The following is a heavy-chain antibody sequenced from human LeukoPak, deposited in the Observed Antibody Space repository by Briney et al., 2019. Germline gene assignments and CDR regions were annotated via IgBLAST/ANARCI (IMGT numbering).Heavy chain of an antibody. J-gene: IGHJ5*02. Sequence: PSETLSLTCTVSDDSISSISFYWGWIRQPPGKGLEWIGSIYYGGTTYYNPSLESRVTMSLDTSKKQLSLRLRSVTAADTAVYYCVAYTSSLRWFDPWGQGTLVIVSS. CDR3: VAYTSSLRWFDP. V-gene: IGHV4-39*07. CDR1: DDSISSISFY. CDR2: IYYGGTT. D-gene: IGHD6-13*01.